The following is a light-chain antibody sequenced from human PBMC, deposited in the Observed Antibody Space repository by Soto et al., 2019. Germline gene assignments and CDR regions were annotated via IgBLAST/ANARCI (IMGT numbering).Light chain of an antibody. CDR1: SATIGRNT. CDR3: AAWDDSLNGPVV. Sequence: QSVLTQPPSASGTPGQRGTISCSGSSATIGRNTVNWYQQLPGTAPKLLMYNNNQRPSGVPDRFSGSKSGTSAALAISGLQAEYEADYYCAAWDDSLNGPVVFGGGTKLTVL. CDR2: NNN. V-gene: IGLV1-44*01. J-gene: IGLJ2*01.